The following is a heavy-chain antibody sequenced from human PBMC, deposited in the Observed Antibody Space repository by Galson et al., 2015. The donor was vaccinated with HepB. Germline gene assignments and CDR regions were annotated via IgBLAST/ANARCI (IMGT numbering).Heavy chain of an antibody. CDR1: GGSVSSGSYY. Sequence: TLSLTCTVSGGSVSSGSYYCSWIRQPAGKGLEWIGRKYSSGSTHYSASLKSRVTISMDMSKNQCSLKVTSVTAADTAVYYCATSELRPGGYYYYGMDVWGQGTTVTV. CDR2: KYSSGST. CDR3: ATSELRPGGYYYYGMDV. J-gene: IGHJ6*02. V-gene: IGHV4-61*02. D-gene: IGHD4-23*01.